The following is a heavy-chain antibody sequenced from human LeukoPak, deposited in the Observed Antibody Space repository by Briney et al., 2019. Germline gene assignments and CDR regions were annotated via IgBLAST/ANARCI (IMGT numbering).Heavy chain of an antibody. CDR3: ARQGLTTSYYYYMDV. V-gene: IGHV5-51*01. J-gene: IGHJ6*03. Sequence: GESLKISCKGSGYSFTSYWIGWVGRMPGKGLEWMGIIYPGDSDTRYSPSFQGQVTISADKSISTAYLQWSSLKASDTAMYYCARQGLTTSYYYYMDVWGKGTTVTVPS. D-gene: IGHD4-11*01. CDR1: GYSFTSYW. CDR2: IYPGDSDT.